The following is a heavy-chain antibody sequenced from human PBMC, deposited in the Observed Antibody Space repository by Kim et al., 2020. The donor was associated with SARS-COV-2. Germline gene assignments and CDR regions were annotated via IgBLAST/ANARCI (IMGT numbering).Heavy chain of an antibody. J-gene: IGHJ4*02. D-gene: IGHD4-17*01. V-gene: IGHV3-30-3*01. Sequence: GGSLRLSCAASGFTFSSYAMHWVRQAPGKGLEWVAVISYDGSNKYYADSVKGRFTISRDNSKNTLYLQMNSLRAEDTALYYCARDGRTVPSGYWGQGTLVTVSS. CDR2: ISYDGSNK. CDR3: ARDGRTVPSGY. CDR1: GFTFSSYA.